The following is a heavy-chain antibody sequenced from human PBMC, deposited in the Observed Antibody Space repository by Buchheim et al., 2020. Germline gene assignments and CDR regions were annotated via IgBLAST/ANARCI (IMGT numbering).Heavy chain of an antibody. D-gene: IGHD2-21*02. Sequence: QVQLVESGGGVVQPGTSLTLSCVASGFTFRTYGIHWVRQAPGKGLEWVAVISYDGSLKYYADSVKGRFTIFRDNSRNTVYLHINSLRTEDTSLYCRAKDYCGGDCRCEYFGQGIL. CDR1: GFTFRTYG. CDR3: AKDYCGGDCRCEY. J-gene: IGHJ4*02. V-gene: IGHV3-30*18. CDR2: ISYDGSLK.